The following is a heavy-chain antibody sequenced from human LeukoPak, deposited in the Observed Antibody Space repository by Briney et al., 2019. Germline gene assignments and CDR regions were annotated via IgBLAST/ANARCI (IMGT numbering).Heavy chain of an antibody. CDR3: ARDPSSSWYYYYYYMDV. CDR1: GFTFDDYT. V-gene: IGHV3-43*01. Sequence: WGSLRLSCAASGFTFDDYTMHWVRQTPGKGLEWVSLISWDGSSTYYADSMKGRFTISRDNAKNTLYLQMNSLRAEDTAVYYCARDPSSSWYYYYYYMDVWGKGTTVTISS. CDR2: ISWDGSST. D-gene: IGHD6-13*01. J-gene: IGHJ6*03.